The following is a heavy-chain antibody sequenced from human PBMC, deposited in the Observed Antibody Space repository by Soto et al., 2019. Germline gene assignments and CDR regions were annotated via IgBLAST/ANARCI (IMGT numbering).Heavy chain of an antibody. J-gene: IGHJ4*02. V-gene: IGHV3-23*01. CDR2: ISESGGST. Sequence: GGSLRLSXAASGFSFSDYAMSWDCQAPGKGLEWVSVISESGGSTHYADSVRGRFTVSRDNSKNSLSLRMNSLRDEDTAVYFCAKRSPYSSGWYSPIFDYWGQGALVTVSS. D-gene: IGHD6-13*01. CDR3: AKRSPYSSGWYSPIFDY. CDR1: GFSFSDYA.